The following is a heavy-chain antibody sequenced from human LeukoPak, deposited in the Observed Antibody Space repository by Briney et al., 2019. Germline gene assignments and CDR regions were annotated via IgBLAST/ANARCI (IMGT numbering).Heavy chain of an antibody. D-gene: IGHD5-12*01. J-gene: IGHJ4*02. CDR2: IYYSGST. CDR3: ARVTGYDWESSYDY. V-gene: IGHV4-59*01. CDR1: GVSISSYY. Sequence: SETLSLTCTVSGVSISSYYWSWIRQPPGKGLEGRGYIYYSGSTNYYASLKRRVTISVDTPNNEFSLKLRSVTAADTAVYYSARVTGYDWESSYDYWGQGTLVTVSS.